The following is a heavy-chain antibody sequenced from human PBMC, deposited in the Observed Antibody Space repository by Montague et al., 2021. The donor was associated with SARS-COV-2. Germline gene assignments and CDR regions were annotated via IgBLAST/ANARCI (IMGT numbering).Heavy chain of an antibody. D-gene: IGHD5-12*01. CDR2: IYHSGST. V-gene: IGHV4-4*02. J-gene: IGHJ6*02. CDR1: GVSISSSNW. CDR3: VYRDYYYYYGMDV. Sequence: SETLSLTCTVSGVSISSSNWWSWVRQPPGKGLEWIGEIYHSGSTNYNPSLKSRVTISVDKSKNQFSLKLSSVTAADTAVYYCVYRDYYYYYGMDVWGQGTTVTVSS.